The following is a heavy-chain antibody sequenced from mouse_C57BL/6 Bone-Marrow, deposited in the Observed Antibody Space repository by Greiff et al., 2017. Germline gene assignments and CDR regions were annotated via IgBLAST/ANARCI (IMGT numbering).Heavy chain of an antibody. CDR2: IYPGDGDT. J-gene: IGHJ2*01. CDR1: GYAFSSSW. D-gene: IGHD1-1*01. CDR3: ARGSGSIVYDFDC. V-gene: IGHV1-82*01. Sequence: VQLQQSGPELVKPGASVKISCKASGYAFSSSWMNWVKQRPGKGLEWIGRIYPGDGDTNYNGKFKGKATLTADKSSSTAYVQLSSLTSEDSAVYFCARGSGSIVYDFDCWGQGTTLTVSS.